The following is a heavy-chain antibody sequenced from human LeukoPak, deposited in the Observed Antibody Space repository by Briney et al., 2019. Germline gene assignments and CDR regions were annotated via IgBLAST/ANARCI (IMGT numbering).Heavy chain of an antibody. CDR3: ARERSWLDL. CDR1: GFAFTVEN. Sequence: ASVKVSRTASGFAFTVENMNRVRQAPGQGLEWMGWINPNSGGTNYAQKFQGRVTMTGNTSITTAYMVLSRVRSDDTALYYCARERSWLDLWGQGTLVTVSS. V-gene: IGHV1-2*02. D-gene: IGHD5-12*01. J-gene: IGHJ5*02. CDR2: INPNSGGT.